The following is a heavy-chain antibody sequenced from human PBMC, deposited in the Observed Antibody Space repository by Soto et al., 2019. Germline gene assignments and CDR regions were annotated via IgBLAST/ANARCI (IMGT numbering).Heavy chain of an antibody. Sequence: QVQLQHWGAGLLKPSETLSLSCAVYGGSFSGYYWSWIRQPPGKGLEWIGEISHSGTTNYNLSLKSRVTISVATSKNQFSLKVTSVTAADTDIYFCARAAYMYAYREFDSWGQGTLVTVSS. CDR2: ISHSGTT. CDR3: ARAAYMYAYREFDS. CDR1: GGSFSGYY. J-gene: IGHJ4*02. D-gene: IGHD2-8*01. V-gene: IGHV4-34*02.